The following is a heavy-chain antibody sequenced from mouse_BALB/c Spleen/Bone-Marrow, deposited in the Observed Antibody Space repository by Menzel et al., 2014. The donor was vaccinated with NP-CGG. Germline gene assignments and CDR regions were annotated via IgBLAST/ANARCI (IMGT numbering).Heavy chain of an antibody. CDR2: FYPGSGNI. V-gene: IGHV1-62-2*01. D-gene: IGHD1-1*01. CDR1: GYTFTDYI. J-gene: IGHJ2*01. CDR3: KRHFYGSSYFDY. Sequence: VQLQQSGAELVKPGASVKLSCKASGYTFTDYIIHWIKQRSGQGLEWIGWFYPGSGNIKYNEKFKDKATLTADKSSSTVYMELSRLTAEDSAVYFCKRHFYGSSYFDYWGQGTTLTVSS.